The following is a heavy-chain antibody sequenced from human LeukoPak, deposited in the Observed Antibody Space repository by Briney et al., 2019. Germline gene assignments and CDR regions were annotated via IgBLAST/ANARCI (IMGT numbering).Heavy chain of an antibody. V-gene: IGHV3-23*01. Sequence: GGSLRLSCAASGFTFRIYAMSWVRQAPGKGLEWASSISGSGPSTDYADSVKGRFTISRDKSKNTLYLQMNSLRAEDTAVYYCARLPTFYYDSSHYHYDYWGQGTLVTVSS. CDR2: ISGSGPST. D-gene: IGHD3-22*01. J-gene: IGHJ4*02. CDR1: GFTFRIYA. CDR3: ARLPTFYYDSSHYHYDY.